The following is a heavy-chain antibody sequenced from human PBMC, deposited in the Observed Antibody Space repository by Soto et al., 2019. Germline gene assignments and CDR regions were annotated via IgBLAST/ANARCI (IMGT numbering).Heavy chain of an antibody. V-gene: IGHV3-48*03. J-gene: IGHJ4*02. CDR3: ARAPFLTGYLDY. CDR1: GFTFSSYE. CDR2: ISSGGSTI. Sequence: GGSLRLSCAASGFTFSSYEMNWFRQAPGKGLEWVSYISSGGSTIYYADSVKGRFTISRDNAKNSLYLQMNSLRAEDTAVYYCARAPFLTGYLDYWGQGTLVTVSS. D-gene: IGHD3-9*01.